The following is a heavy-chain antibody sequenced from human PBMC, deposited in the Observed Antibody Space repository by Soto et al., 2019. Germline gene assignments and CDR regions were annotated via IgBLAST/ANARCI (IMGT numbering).Heavy chain of an antibody. CDR3: ARDRGTYYDILTGYYRPGYFDY. J-gene: IGHJ4*02. V-gene: IGHV1-18*01. CDR1: GYTFTSYG. CDR2: ISAYNGNT. Sequence: ASVKVSCKASGYTFTSYGISWVRQAPGQGLEWMGWISAYNGNTNYAQKLQGRVTMTTDTSTSTAYMELRSLRSDDTAVYYCARDRGTYYDILTGYYRPGYFDYWGQGTLVTVSS. D-gene: IGHD3-9*01.